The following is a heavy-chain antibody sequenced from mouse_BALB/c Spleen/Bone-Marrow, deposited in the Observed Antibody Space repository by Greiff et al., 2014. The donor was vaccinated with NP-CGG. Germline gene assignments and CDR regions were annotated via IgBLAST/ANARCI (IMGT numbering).Heavy chain of an antibody. V-gene: IGHV1S135*01. D-gene: IGHD2-3*01. CDR2: FDPSNGGT. CDR1: GYLFTSYY. Sequence: EVQLVESGPELMKPGASVKISCKASGYLFTSYYMHWVKQSHGESLEWIGYFDPSNGGTSYNQKFKGKATLTVDKSSSTAYMHLSSLTSEDSAVYFCARSYDGYPYAMNYWGQGTSVTVSS. J-gene: IGHJ4*01. CDR3: ARSYDGYPYAMNY.